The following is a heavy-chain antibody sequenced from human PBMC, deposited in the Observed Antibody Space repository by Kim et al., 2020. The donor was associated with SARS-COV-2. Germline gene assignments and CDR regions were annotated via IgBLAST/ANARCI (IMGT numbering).Heavy chain of an antibody. Sequence: GGSLRLSCAASGFTFSSYAMSWVRQAPGKGLEWVSAISGSGGSTYYADSVKGRFTISRDNSKNTLYLQMNSLRAEDTAVYYCAKDVHYYDSSGYYSYYFDYWGQGTLVTVSS. CDR2: ISGSGGST. J-gene: IGHJ4*02. CDR3: AKDVHYYDSSGYYSYYFDY. CDR1: GFTFSSYA. D-gene: IGHD3-22*01. V-gene: IGHV3-23*01.